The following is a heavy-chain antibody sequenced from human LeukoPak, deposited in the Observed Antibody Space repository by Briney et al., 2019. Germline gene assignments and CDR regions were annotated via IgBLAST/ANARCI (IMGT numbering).Heavy chain of an antibody. CDR3: VKGGAYYDFQKALDY. V-gene: IGHV3-9*03. CDR1: GFTFDDYA. J-gene: IGHJ4*02. D-gene: IGHD3-3*01. CDR2: ISWNSGSL. Sequence: GGSLRLSCAASGFTFDDYAMHWVRQVPGKGLEWVSGISWNSGSLGYADSVKGRFTISRDNVKNSLYLQMNSLRPEDMALYYCVKGGAYYDFQKALDYWGQGTLVTVSS.